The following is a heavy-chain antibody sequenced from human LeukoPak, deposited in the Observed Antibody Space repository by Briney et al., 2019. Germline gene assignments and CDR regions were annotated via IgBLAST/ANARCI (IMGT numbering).Heavy chain of an antibody. Sequence: GESLKISCKGSGYSFTSSWITWVRQMPGKGLEWMGTIDPSDSYTNYSPSFQGHVTISTDKSISTAYLQWSSLKASDTAMYYCARDDSSGYDYWGQGTLVTVSS. CDR1: GYSFTSSW. CDR2: IDPSDSYT. V-gene: IGHV5-10-1*01. D-gene: IGHD3-22*01. CDR3: ARDDSSGYDY. J-gene: IGHJ4*02.